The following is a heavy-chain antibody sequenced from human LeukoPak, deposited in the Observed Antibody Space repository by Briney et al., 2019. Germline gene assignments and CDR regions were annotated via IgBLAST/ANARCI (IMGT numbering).Heavy chain of an antibody. CDR3: ARDKQLDWAHYYYYMDV. J-gene: IGHJ6*03. CDR2: INPNSGGT. CDR1: GGTFRSYA. Sequence: GASVKVSCKASGGTFRSYAISWVRQAPGQGLEWMGWINPNSGGTNYAQRFQGRVTMTRDTSISTAYMELSRLRSDDTAVYFCARDKQLDWAHYYYYMDVRGKGTTVTVPS. D-gene: IGHD1-1*01. V-gene: IGHV1-2*02.